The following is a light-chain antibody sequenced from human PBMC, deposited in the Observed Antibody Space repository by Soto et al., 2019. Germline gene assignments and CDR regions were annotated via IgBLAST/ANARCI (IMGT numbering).Light chain of an antibody. Sequence: DIQLTQSPSFLSASVGDRVTITCRASQSISTYLHWYQQKPGTAPKLLIYATSNLQSGVPSRFSGSGSGTDFTLTINSLQPEDFATYYCQQAYSTPWTFGQGTKVDIK. J-gene: IGKJ1*01. V-gene: IGKV1-39*01. CDR3: QQAYSTPWT. CDR1: QSISTY. CDR2: ATS.